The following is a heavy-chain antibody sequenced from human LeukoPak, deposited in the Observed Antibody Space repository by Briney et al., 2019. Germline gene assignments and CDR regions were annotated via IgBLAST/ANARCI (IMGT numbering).Heavy chain of an antibody. V-gene: IGHV1-69*13. CDR2: IIPIFGTA. Sequence: SVKVSCKASGGTFSSYAISWVRQAPGQGLEWMEGIIPIFGTANYAQKFQGRVTITADESTSTAYMELSSLRSEDTAVYYCARGPVDYYGSGSYYSYGMDVWGKGTTVTVSS. D-gene: IGHD3-10*01. J-gene: IGHJ6*04. CDR3: ARGPVDYYGSGSYYSYGMDV. CDR1: GGTFSSYA.